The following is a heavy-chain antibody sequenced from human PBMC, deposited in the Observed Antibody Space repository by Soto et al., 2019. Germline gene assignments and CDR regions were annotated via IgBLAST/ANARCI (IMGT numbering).Heavy chain of an antibody. D-gene: IGHD3-3*01. J-gene: IGHJ6*02. CDR1: GFTVSSNY. CDR2: IYSGGST. Sequence: GGSLRLSCAASGFTVSSNYMSWVRQAPGKGLEWVSVIYSGGSTYYADSVKGRFTISRDNSKNTLYLQMNSLGAEDTAVYYCARGITIFGVVIPTGYGMDVWGQGTTVTVSS. V-gene: IGHV3-53*01. CDR3: ARGITIFGVVIPTGYGMDV.